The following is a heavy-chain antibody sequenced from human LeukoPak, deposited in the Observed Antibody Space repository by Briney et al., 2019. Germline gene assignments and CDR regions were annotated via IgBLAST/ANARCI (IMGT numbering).Heavy chain of an antibody. J-gene: IGHJ3*02. CDR2: ISGSGGST. D-gene: IGHD3-9*01. CDR1: GFTFSSYA. V-gene: IGHV3-23*01. Sequence: PGGSLRLSCAASGFTFSSYAMSWVRQAPGKELEWVSAISGSGGSTYYADSVKGRFTISRDNSKNTLYLQMNSLRAEDTAVYYCATHFSNYDILTGYYSVYAFDIWGQGTMVTVSS. CDR3: ATHFSNYDILTGYYSVYAFDI.